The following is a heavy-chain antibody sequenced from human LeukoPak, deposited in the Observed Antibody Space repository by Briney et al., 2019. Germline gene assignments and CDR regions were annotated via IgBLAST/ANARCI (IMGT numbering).Heavy chain of an antibody. J-gene: IGHJ4*02. CDR2: IYYSGST. Sequence: SETLSLTCTVSGGSISSSSYYWGWIRQPPGTGLEWIGSIYYSGSTYYNPSLKSRVTISVDTSKNQFSLKLSSVTAADTAVYYCARQWATVTTSFDYWGQGTLVTVSS. V-gene: IGHV4-39*01. D-gene: IGHD4-17*01. CDR1: GGSISSSSYY. CDR3: ARQWATVTTSFDY.